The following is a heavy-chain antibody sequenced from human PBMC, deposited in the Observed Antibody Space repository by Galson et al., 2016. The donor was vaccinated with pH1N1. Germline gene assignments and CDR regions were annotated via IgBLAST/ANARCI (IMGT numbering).Heavy chain of an antibody. V-gene: IGHV3-73*01. D-gene: IGHD1-14*01. Sequence: SLRLSCAASGFSFSVSAIHWVRQAPGKGLEWIGHIRAKSNGAATTLAASVKDGFIISRDDPGNTAYLQKRSLKNEDTSLYYCTRRPDIGTGYAFDIWGPGTMVIVSS. CDR3: TRRPDIGTGYAFDI. CDR1: GFSFSVSA. J-gene: IGHJ3*02. CDR2: IRAKSNGAAT.